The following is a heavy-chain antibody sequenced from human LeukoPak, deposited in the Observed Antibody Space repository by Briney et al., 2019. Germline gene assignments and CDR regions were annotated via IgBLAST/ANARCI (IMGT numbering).Heavy chain of an antibody. CDR2: VYSGDRT. CDR3: AKVALGYCSGSSCYYFDY. CDR1: GFTVNSNY. J-gene: IGHJ4*02. Sequence: GGSLRLSCAASGFTVNSNYMSWVRQAPGKGLEWVSVVYSGDRTYYADSVKGRFTISRDNSKNTLYLQMNSLRAEDTALYYCAKVALGYCSGSSCYYFDYGGQGTLVTVSS. V-gene: IGHV3-53*01. D-gene: IGHD2-15*01.